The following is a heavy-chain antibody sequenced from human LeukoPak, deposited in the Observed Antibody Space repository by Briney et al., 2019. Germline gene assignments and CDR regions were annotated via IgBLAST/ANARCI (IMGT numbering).Heavy chain of an antibody. CDR1: GFTFSSYG. Sequence: GGSLRLSCAASGFTFSSYGMHWVRQAPGKGLEWVAFIRYDGSNKYYADSVKGRFTTSRDNSKNTLYLQMNSLRAEDTAVYYCAKVGYSGYDLAFDIWGQGTMVTVSS. CDR3: AKVGYSGYDLAFDI. D-gene: IGHD5-12*01. V-gene: IGHV3-30*02. J-gene: IGHJ3*02. CDR2: IRYDGSNK.